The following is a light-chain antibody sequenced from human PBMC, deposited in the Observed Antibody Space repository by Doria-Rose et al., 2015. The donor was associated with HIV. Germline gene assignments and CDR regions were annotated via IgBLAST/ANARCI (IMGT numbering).Light chain of an antibody. Sequence: TQSPGTLSLSPGGRATLSCRASQSFSCTYLAWYQQKPGQAPSLLIYDGSTRATGIPDRFSASGSGTDFTLTINRLEPEDFALYYCHQYGTSWTFGQGTKVEI. CDR3: HQYGTSWT. CDR1: QSFSCTY. CDR2: DGS. J-gene: IGKJ1*01. V-gene: IGKV3-20*01.